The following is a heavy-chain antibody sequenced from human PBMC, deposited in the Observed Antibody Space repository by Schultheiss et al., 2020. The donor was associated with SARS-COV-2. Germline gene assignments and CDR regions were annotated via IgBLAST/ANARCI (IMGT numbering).Heavy chain of an antibody. J-gene: IGHJ3*02. CDR3: ARVERIAAAGTRAFDI. CDR1: GFTFSSYG. V-gene: IGHV3-30*03. CDR2: ISYDGSNK. D-gene: IGHD6-13*01. Sequence: GGSLRLSCAASGFTFSSYGMHWVRQAPGKGLEWVAVISYDGSNKYYADSVKGRFTISRDNAKNSLYLQMNSLRAEDTAVYYCARVERIAAAGTRAFDIWGQGTMVTVSS.